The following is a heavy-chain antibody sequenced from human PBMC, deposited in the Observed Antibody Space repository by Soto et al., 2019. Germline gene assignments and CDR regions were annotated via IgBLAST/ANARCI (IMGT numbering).Heavy chain of an antibody. CDR1: GYSISSGNY. CDR3: RSSTSCYDEACVDV. V-gene: IGHV4-38-2*01. J-gene: IGHJ6*02. D-gene: IGHD2-2*01. Sequence: SETLSLTCAVCGYSISSGNYWAWIRQPPGRGLEWIGSLYHIVSTHYNTSLKSRVTISVDTSKNHFSLELSSVTAADTAIYYCRSSTSCYDEACVDVCGQRTMVTVCS. CDR2: LYHIVST.